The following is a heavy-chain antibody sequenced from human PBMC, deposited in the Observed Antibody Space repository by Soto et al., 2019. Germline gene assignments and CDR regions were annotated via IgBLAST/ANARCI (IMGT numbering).Heavy chain of an antibody. Sequence: GGSLRLSCAASGFTFSSYDMHWVRQATGKGLEWVSAIGTAGDTYYPGSVKGRFTISRENAKNSLYLQMNSLRAGDTAVYYCARGTSNYDNHYYYYMDVWGKGTTVTVSS. V-gene: IGHV3-13*01. J-gene: IGHJ6*03. D-gene: IGHD4-4*01. CDR3: ARGTSNYDNHYYYYMDV. CDR2: IGTAGDT. CDR1: GFTFSSYD.